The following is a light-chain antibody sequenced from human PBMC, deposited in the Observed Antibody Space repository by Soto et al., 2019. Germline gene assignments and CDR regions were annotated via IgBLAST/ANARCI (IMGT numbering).Light chain of an antibody. V-gene: IGKV3-20*01. CDR3: QQYSSLPRT. CDR2: GAS. CDR1: QSVSSTY. Sequence: EIVLTQSPGTLSLSPGERATLSCRASQSVSSTYLAWYQQKPGQAPRLLIYGASSRATGIPDRVSGSGSGTDFTLSISRLEPEDFAVYYCQQYSSLPRTFGQGTKVDIK. J-gene: IGKJ1*01.